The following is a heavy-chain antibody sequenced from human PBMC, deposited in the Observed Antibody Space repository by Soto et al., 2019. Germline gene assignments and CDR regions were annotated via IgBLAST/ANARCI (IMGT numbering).Heavy chain of an antibody. J-gene: IGHJ5*02. CDR2: IYYGGST. Sequence: SETLSLTCTVSGGSISSGGYYWSWIRQHRGKGLEWIGYIYYGGSTNYNPSLRSRVTISVDTSKNQFSLILSSVTSADTAVYYCARDQLSSGLYVWFDPWGQGTLVTVSS. CDR3: ARDQLSSGLYVWFDP. CDR1: GGSISSGGYY. D-gene: IGHD6-25*01. V-gene: IGHV4-61*08.